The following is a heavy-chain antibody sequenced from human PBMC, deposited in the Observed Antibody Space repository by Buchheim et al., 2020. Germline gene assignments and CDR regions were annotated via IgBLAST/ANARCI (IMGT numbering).Heavy chain of an antibody. D-gene: IGHD4-17*01. Sequence: EVQLVESGGGLVQPGGSLRVSCAVSGFTFSDHFMEWVRQAPGTGLEWVGRSGNRAKSYTTEYAASVKGRFTISRDDSKKLLYLQMNSLKTEDTAVYYCACDYAGYYYGMDVWGQGTT. CDR2: SGNRAKSYTT. CDR1: GFTFSDHF. V-gene: IGHV3-72*01. CDR3: ACDYAGYYYGMDV. J-gene: IGHJ6*02.